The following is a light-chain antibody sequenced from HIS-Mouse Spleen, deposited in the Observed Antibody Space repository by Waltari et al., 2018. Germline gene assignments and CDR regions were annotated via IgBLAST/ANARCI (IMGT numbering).Light chain of an antibody. Sequence: DIVMTQSPDSLAVSLGERATINCNSSQSVLYSSNNKNYLAWYQQKPGQPPKLLIYWASTWESGVPDRFSGSGSGTDFTLTISSLQAEDVAVYYCQQYYSTPYTFGQGTKLEIK. V-gene: IGKV4-1*01. CDR2: WAS. J-gene: IGKJ2*01. CDR3: QQYYSTPYT. CDR1: QSVLYSSNNKNY.